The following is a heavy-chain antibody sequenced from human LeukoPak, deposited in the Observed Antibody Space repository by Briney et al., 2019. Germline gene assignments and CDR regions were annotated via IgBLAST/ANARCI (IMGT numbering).Heavy chain of an antibody. J-gene: IGHJ3*02. Sequence: ASVKVPCKASGYTFTSYGISWVRQAPGQGLEWMGWISAYNGNTNYAQKLQGRVTMTTDTSTSTAYMELRSLRSDDTAVYYCARDRSSTSLDAFDIWGQGTMVTVSS. CDR3: ARDRSSTSLDAFDI. V-gene: IGHV1-18*01. CDR2: ISAYNGNT. D-gene: IGHD2-2*01. CDR1: GYTFTSYG.